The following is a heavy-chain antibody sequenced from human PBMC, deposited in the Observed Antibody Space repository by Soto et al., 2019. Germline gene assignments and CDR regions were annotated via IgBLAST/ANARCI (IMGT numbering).Heavy chain of an antibody. V-gene: IGHV3-48*03. CDR2: ISSSGSTI. Sequence: EVQLLESGGGLVQPGGSLRLSCAASGFTFSSYEMNWVRQAPGKGLEWVSYISSSGSTIYYADSVKGRFTISRDNAKNSLYLQMNSLRAEDTAVYYCARDQKEWFGESWFDPWGQGTLVTVSS. CDR3: ARDQKEWFGESWFDP. J-gene: IGHJ5*02. D-gene: IGHD3-10*01. CDR1: GFTFSSYE.